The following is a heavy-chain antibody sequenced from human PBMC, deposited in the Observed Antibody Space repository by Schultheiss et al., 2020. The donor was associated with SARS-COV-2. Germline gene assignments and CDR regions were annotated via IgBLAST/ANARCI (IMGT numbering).Heavy chain of an antibody. V-gene: IGHV4-39*01. Sequence: SETLSLTCTVSGGSISSSSYYWGWIRQPPGKGLEWIGSIYYSGSTYYNPSLKSRVTISVDTSKNQFSLKLSSVTAADTAVYYCARHEGGSYPNWGQGTLVTVSS. CDR1: GGSISSSSYY. J-gene: IGHJ4*02. CDR2: IYYSGST. CDR3: ARHEGGSYPN. D-gene: IGHD1-26*01.